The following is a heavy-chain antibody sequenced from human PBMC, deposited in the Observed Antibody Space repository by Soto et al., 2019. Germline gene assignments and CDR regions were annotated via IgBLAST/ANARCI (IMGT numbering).Heavy chain of an antibody. V-gene: IGHV2-5*02. J-gene: IGHJ4*02. CDR1: GFSLSTNGVA. CDR3: THTSGHSSTGADN. CDR2: IFWDDDA. D-gene: IGHD6-19*01. Sequence: QITLRESGPALVKPTQTLTLTCTFYGFSLSTNGVAVGWIRQPPGKALEWLALIFWDDDARYSSSLKSRLTITKDTSKNQVVLIMTNMEPVDTGTYYCTHTSGHSSTGADNWGQGTQVTVSS.